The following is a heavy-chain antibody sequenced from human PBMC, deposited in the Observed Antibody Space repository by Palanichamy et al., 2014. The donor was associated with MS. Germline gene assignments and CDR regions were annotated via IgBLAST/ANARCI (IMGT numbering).Heavy chain of an antibody. CDR1: GFSASTNA. D-gene: IGHD6-6*01. Sequence: QVQLLDSGGGVGPRPGGSLRLSCAASGFSASTNAMHWVRQAPGKGLEWVADIPYDGTITYYTDSVKGRFTISRDNSKNTLYLQMSNLRIEDTAMYYCVRDIYGRSSSSCGMDLWGRGTTVTVSS. V-gene: IGHV3-30-3*01. J-gene: IGHJ6*02. CDR3: VRDIYGRSSSSCGMDL. CDR2: IPYDGTIT.